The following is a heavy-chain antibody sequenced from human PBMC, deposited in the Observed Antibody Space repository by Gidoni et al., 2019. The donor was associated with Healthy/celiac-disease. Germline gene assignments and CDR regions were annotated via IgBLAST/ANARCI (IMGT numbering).Heavy chain of an antibody. D-gene: IGHD2-2*02. Sequence: SCAASGFTFSSYAMSWGRQAPGKGLEWVSAISGSGGSTYYADSVKGRFTISRDNSKNTLYLQMNSLRAEDTAVYYCAKAADIVVVPAAIHYYYYMDVWGKGTTVTVSS. CDR3: AKAADIVVVPAAIHYYYYMDV. J-gene: IGHJ6*03. CDR1: GFTFSSYA. CDR2: ISGSGGST. V-gene: IGHV3-23*01.